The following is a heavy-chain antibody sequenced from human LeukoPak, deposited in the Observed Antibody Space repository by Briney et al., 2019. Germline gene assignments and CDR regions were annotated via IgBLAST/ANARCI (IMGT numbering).Heavy chain of an antibody. V-gene: IGHV3-21*01. D-gene: IGHD1-26*01. CDR3: ARDRRVGDLDY. CDR1: GFTFSSYS. CDR2: ISSSSSYI. J-gene: IGHJ4*02. Sequence: GGSLRLSCAASGFTFSSYSMNWVRQAPGKGLEGVSSISSSSSYIYYADSVKGRFTISRDNAKNSLYLQMNSLRAEDTAVYYCARDRRVGDLDYWGQGTLATVSS.